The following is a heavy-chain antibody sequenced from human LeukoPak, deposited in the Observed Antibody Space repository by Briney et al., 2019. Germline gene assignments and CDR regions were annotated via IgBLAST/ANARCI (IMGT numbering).Heavy chain of an antibody. CDR2: INHSGST. Sequence: SETLSLTCAVYGGSFSGYYWSWIRQPPGKGLEWIGEINHSGSTNYNPSLKSRVTISVDTSKNQLSLKLSSVTAADTAVYYCASGYNWFDPWGQGTLVTVSS. J-gene: IGHJ5*02. CDR3: ASGYNWFDP. CDR1: GGSFSGYY. V-gene: IGHV4-34*01.